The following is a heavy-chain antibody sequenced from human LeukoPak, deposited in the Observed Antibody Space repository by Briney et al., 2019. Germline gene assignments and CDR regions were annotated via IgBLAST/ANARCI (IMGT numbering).Heavy chain of an antibody. D-gene: IGHD5-24*01. CDR2: IYSGGST. J-gene: IGHJ4*02. V-gene: IGHV3-66*01. CDR1: GFTLSSNY. Sequence: GGSLRLSCAASGFTLSSNYMSWVREAPGKGLEWVSVIYSGGSTYYADSVTGRFTISRDNSKNTLYLQMNSLRAEDTAVYYCARDGDGYNPPYFDYWGQGTLVTVSS. CDR3: ARDGDGYNPPYFDY.